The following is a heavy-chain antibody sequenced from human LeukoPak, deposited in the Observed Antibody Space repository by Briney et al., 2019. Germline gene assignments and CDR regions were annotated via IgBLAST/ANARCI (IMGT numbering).Heavy chain of an antibody. CDR1: RGTFGSYA. CDR3: ATSPYYDFWSGHNGAFDI. CDR2: IIPIFSTA. Sequence: GSSVKVSCKASRGTFGSYAISWVRQAPGQGLEWMGGIIPIFSTANYAQKFQGRVTITADESTSPVYMELSSLRSEDTAVYYCATSPYYDFWSGHNGAFDIWGQGTMVIVSS. V-gene: IGHV1-69*01. J-gene: IGHJ3*02. D-gene: IGHD3-3*01.